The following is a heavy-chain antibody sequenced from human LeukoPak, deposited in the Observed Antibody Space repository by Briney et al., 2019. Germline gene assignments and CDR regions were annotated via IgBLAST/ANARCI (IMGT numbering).Heavy chain of an antibody. D-gene: IGHD1-14*01. J-gene: IGHJ5*02. CDR1: IFAFSSYT. Sequence: GGSLRLSCAASIFAFSSYTMHWVRQAPGKGLEWVANIKQDGSEKYYVDSVKGRFTISRDNAKNSLYLQMNTLRAEDTAMYYCAKDAQPRSRWFDPWGQGTLVTVSS. V-gene: IGHV3-7*03. CDR2: IKQDGSEK. CDR3: AKDAQPRSRWFDP.